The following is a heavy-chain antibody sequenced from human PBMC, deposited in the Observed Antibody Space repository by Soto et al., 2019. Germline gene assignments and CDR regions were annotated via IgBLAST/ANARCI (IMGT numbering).Heavy chain of an antibody. J-gene: IGHJ4*02. CDR1: GFSLTTYGVG. CDR2: IYWDDDK. CDR3: AHRLTLNSDWNYGRFDY. Sequence: QITLKESGPPLMKPTQTLTLTCTFSGFSLTTYGVGVGWVRQPPGKALEWLALIYWDDDKRYSPSLKSRLTITKDTSKSHVVLTMTNMDPVDTATYYCAHRLTLNSDWNYGRFDYWGQGILVTVSS. V-gene: IGHV2-5*02. D-gene: IGHD1-7*01.